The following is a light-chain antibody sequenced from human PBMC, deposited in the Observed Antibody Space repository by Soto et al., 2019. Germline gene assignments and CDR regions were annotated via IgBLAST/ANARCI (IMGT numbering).Light chain of an antibody. Sequence: QPVLTQPASVSGSPGQSITISCTGTSSDIGNYDFVSWYQQVPGTAPKAMIYEVSSRPSGVSNRFSGSKSGNTASLTISGLQAEDEAYYYCSSYTTSTSFILFGGGTKL. CDR3: SSYTTSTSFIL. CDR1: SSDIGNYDF. CDR2: EVS. J-gene: IGLJ2*01. V-gene: IGLV2-14*01.